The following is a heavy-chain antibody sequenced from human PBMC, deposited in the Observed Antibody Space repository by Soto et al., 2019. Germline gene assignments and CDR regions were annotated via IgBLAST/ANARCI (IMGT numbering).Heavy chain of an antibody. CDR3: ARDPANLALAVAYFDS. CDR2: ISHTGRT. D-gene: IGHD2-15*01. Sequence: QVQLQESGPGLARPSETLSLSCRVSGSSITNSFYWGWIRQSPEKGLEWIGSISHTGRTSYNPSLRSRVSISVDTSKDQFSLTLTSVTAADTAVYYCARDPANLALAVAYFDSWGQGTLVTVSS. V-gene: IGHV4-38-2*02. CDR1: GSSITNSFY. J-gene: IGHJ4*02.